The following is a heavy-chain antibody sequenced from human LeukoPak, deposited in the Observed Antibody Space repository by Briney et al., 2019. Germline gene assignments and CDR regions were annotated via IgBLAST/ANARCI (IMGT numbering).Heavy chain of an antibody. CDR3: AREGRVVVVAAGFGY. D-gene: IGHD2-15*01. Sequence: ASVKVSCKASGYTFTGYYMHWVRQAPGQGLEWMGRINPNSGGTNYAQKFQGRVTMTRDTSISTAYMELSRLRSDDTAVYYCAREGRVVVVAAGFGYWGQGTLVTVSS. CDR1: GYTFTGYY. V-gene: IGHV1-2*06. CDR2: INPNSGGT. J-gene: IGHJ4*02.